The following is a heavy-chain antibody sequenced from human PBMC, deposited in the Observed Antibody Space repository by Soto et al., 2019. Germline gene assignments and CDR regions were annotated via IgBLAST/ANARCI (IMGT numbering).Heavy chain of an antibody. CDR3: ARVRLAYGDIDS. Sequence: GGSLRLSCAASGFTFSSYEMNWVRQAPGKGLEWVSYISGSGGTIYYADSVKGQFTISSDNAKNSLYLQMNSLRAEDTAVYYCARVRLAYGDIDSWGQGTLVTVSS. V-gene: IGHV3-48*03. D-gene: IGHD4-17*01. J-gene: IGHJ4*02. CDR2: ISGSGGTI. CDR1: GFTFSSYE.